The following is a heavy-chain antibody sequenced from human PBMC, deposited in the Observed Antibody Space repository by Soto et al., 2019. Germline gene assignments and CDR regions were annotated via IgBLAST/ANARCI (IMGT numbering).Heavy chain of an antibody. CDR1: GFTFSSYG. V-gene: IGHV3-30*03. Sequence: AGGSLRLSCAASGFTFSSYGMHWVRQAPGKGLEWVAVISYDGSNKYYADSVKGRFTISRDNSKNTLYLQMNSLRSEDTAVYYCASDGYNSNFDYWGQGTLVTVSS. J-gene: IGHJ4*02. CDR3: ASDGYNSNFDY. CDR2: ISYDGSNK. D-gene: IGHD5-12*01.